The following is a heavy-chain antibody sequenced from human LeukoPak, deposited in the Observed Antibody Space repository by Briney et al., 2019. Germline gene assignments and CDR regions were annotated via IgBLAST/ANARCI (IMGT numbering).Heavy chain of an antibody. CDR3: ARDLHGSRGEFDY. CDR2: TYHWSEWFN. CDR1: GDSVTSGI. V-gene: IGHV6-1*01. D-gene: IGHD3-16*01. J-gene: IGHJ4*02. Sequence: SQTLSLTCAISGDSVTSGIWNWIRQSPSRGLEWLGRTYHWSEWFNDYAVSVESRMTINADTSRNQFSLQLNSVTPEDTAVYYCARDLHGSRGEFDYWGQGTLVTVSS.